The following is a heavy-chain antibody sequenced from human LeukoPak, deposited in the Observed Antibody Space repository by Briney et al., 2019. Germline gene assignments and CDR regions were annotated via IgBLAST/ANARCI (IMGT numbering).Heavy chain of an antibody. CDR3: AKVLGQYYYYYMDV. CDR2: IWYDGSNK. J-gene: IGHJ6*03. V-gene: IGHV3-33*06. D-gene: IGHD3-16*01. Sequence: PGRSLRLSCAASGFTFSSYGMHWVRQAPGKGLERVAVIWYDGSNKYYADSVKGRFTISRDNSKNTLYLQMNSLRAEDTAVYYCAKVLGQYYYYYMDVWGKGTTVTVSS. CDR1: GFTFSSYG.